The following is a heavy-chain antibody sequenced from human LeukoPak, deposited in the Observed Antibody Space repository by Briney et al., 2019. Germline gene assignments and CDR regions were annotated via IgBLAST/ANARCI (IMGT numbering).Heavy chain of an antibody. CDR1: GDSLRRSNTY. CDR2: ILHSGYT. Sequence: PSETLSLTCTVSGDSLRRSNTYWGWIRQTPGKGLEWLGTILHSGYTYNSPSLKSRVTMSVDSSKNQFSLSLSSVTAADTAVYFCARHRGGGGYHYMDVWGKGTTVSVSS. CDR3: ARHRGGGGYHYMDV. D-gene: IGHD2-21*01. V-gene: IGHV4-39*01. J-gene: IGHJ6*03.